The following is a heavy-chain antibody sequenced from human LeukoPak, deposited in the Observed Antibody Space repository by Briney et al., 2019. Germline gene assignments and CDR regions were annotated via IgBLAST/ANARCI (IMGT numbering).Heavy chain of an antibody. CDR2: IYHSGST. CDR3: ARGNGGNSFDY. D-gene: IGHD4-23*01. Sequence: SETLSLTCTVSGGSISSYYWSWIRQAPGKGLEWIGYIYHSGSTNYNPSLKSRVSTSVDKSKNQFSLKLSSVTAADTAVYYCARGNGGNSFDYWGQGTLVTVSS. J-gene: IGHJ4*02. CDR1: GGSISSYY. V-gene: IGHV4-59*01.